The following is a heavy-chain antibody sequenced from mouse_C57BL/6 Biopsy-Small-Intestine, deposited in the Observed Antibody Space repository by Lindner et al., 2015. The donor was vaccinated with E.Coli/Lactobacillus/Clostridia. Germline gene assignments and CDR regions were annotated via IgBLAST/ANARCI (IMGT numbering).Heavy chain of an antibody. CDR1: GFTFSSYA. V-gene: IGHV5-4*01. Sequence: VQLQESGGGLVKPGGSLKLSCAASGFTFSSYAMSWVRQTPGKRLEWVATISDGDSYTYYPDNVKGRFTISRDNAKDNLYLQMSHLKSEDTAMYYCARDREGRGYFDYWGQGTTLTVSS. J-gene: IGHJ2*01. CDR2: ISDGDSYT. D-gene: IGHD3-1*01. CDR3: ARDREGRGYFDY.